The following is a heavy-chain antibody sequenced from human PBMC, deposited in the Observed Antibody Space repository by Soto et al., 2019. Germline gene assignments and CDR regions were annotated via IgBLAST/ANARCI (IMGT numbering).Heavy chain of an antibody. V-gene: IGHV4-4*02. CDR3: ARWGSHIDY. Sequence: PSENLSLAFAVSGGSISRSNWWSWVRQPPGKGLEWIGEIYHSGSTNYNPSLKSRVTISVDKSKNQFSLKLSSVTAADTAVYYCARWGSHIDYWAQGTLVTVS. D-gene: IGHD1-26*01. J-gene: IGHJ4*02. CDR1: GGSISRSNW. CDR2: IYHSGST.